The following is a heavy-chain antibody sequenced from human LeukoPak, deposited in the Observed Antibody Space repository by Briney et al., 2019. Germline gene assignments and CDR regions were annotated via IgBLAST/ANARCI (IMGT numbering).Heavy chain of an antibody. CDR2: IGGSGGST. J-gene: IGHJ4*02. V-gene: IGHV3-23*01. CDR3: ARSLRGSYYGDY. D-gene: IGHD1-26*01. CDR1: GFTFSSYG. Sequence: GGSLRLSCAASGFTFSSYGMSWVRQAPGKGLEWVSAIGGSGGSTYYADSVKGRFTISRDNSKNTLYLQMNSLRAEDTAVYYCARSLRGSYYGDYWGQGTLVTVSS.